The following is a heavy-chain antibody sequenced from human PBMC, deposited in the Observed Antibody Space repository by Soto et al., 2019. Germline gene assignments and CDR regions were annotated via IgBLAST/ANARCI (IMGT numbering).Heavy chain of an antibody. CDR1: GFPFSSYA. Sequence: GGSLRLSCAASGFPFSSYAMHWVRQAPGKGLEWVAVISYDGSNKYYADSVKGRFTISRDNSKNTLYLQMNSLRAEDTAVYYCARDRVAATRVAYYYGMDVWGQGTTVTVSS. CDR3: ARDRVAATRVAYYYGMDV. D-gene: IGHD2-15*01. J-gene: IGHJ6*02. V-gene: IGHV3-30-3*01. CDR2: ISYDGSNK.